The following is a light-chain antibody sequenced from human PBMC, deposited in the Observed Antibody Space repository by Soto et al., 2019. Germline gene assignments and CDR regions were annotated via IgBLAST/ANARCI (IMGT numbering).Light chain of an antibody. CDR3: QQRANWPPYT. J-gene: IGKJ2*01. CDR1: QSISSY. CDR2: DTF. V-gene: IGKV3-11*01. Sequence: EIVLTQSPATLSLSPGERATLSCRASQSISSYLAWYQQKPGQAPRLLIYDTFNRAAGTPARFSGSGSGTDCTLTISSLEPEDFAVYYCQQRANWPPYTFGQGTKLEIK.